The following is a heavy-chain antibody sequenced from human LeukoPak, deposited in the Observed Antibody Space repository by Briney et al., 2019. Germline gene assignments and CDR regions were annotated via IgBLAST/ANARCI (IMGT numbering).Heavy chain of an antibody. V-gene: IGHV1-18*01. J-gene: IGHJ5*02. D-gene: IGHD5-12*01. Sequence: ASVKVSCEASGYTVTSYGISWGRQAPGQVLECRGWIRAYNGNPNYAQKLQGRVTMTTDPSTSTAYLELRSLRSDDTAVYYCARAYLAKIRDNWFDPWGQGTLVTVSS. CDR2: IRAYNGNP. CDR3: ARAYLAKIRDNWFDP. CDR1: GYTVTSYG.